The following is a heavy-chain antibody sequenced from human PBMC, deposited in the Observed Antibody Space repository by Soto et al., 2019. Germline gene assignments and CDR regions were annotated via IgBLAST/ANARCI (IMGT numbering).Heavy chain of an antibody. CDR1: GFAVSRSA. J-gene: IGHJ4*02. CDR3: AKGGYRHAYD. V-gene: IGHV3-23*01. CDR2: ISEGGGTT. Sequence: EVRLLESGGGLIQPGGSLRLSCAASGFAVSRSAMAWVRQAPEKGLEWVSSISEGGGTTFYAGTVEGRFTISRDNSKNTLYLQMNSVRAADTALYYCAKGGYRHAYDWGRGTLVTVSS. D-gene: IGHD3-16*01.